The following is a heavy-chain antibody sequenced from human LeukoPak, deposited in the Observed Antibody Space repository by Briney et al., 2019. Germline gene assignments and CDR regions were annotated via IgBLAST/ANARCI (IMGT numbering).Heavy chain of an antibody. V-gene: IGHV1-8*01. CDR3: ARGRKQQLARGDY. D-gene: IGHD6-13*01. Sequence: ASVKVSCKASGYTFTSYDINWVRRATGQGLEWMGWMNPNSGNTGYAQKFQGRVTMTRNTSISTAYMELSSLRSEDTAVYYCARGRKQQLARGDYWGQGTLVTVSS. J-gene: IGHJ4*02. CDR2: MNPNSGNT. CDR1: GYTFTSYD.